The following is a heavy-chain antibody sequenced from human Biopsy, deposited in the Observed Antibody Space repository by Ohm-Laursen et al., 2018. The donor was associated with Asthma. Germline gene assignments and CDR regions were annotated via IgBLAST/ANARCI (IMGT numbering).Heavy chain of an antibody. D-gene: IGHD2-8*01. CDR1: GFTFSSYA. Sequence: SLRLSCSASGFTFSSYAMSWVRQAPGKGLEWVVYISSRGSNIFYADSVKGRFTISRDNAKKSLFLEMNSLTVEDTAVYFCARGPSPHYHTSNGKFDLWGQGTLVTVSS. CDR3: ARGPSPHYHTSNGKFDL. CDR2: ISSRGSNI. J-gene: IGHJ5*02. V-gene: IGHV3-11*01.